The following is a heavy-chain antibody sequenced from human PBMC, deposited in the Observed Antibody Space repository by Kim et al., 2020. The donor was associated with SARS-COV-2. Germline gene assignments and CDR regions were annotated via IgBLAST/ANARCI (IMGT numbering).Heavy chain of an antibody. D-gene: IGHD3-22*01. CDR1: GFTFSSYG. CDR2: ISYDGSNK. CDR3: AKSNYYDSSGYLDY. J-gene: IGHJ4*02. V-gene: IGHV3-30*18. Sequence: GGSLRLSCAASGFTFSSYGMHWVRQAPGKGLEWVAVISYDGSNKYYADSVKGRFTISRDNSKNTLYLQMNSLRAEDTAVYYCAKSNYYDSSGYLDYWGQGTLVTVSS.